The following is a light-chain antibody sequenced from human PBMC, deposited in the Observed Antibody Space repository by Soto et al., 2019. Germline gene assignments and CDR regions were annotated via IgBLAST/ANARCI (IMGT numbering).Light chain of an antibody. V-gene: IGKV3-11*01. CDR2: DAS. CDR1: QSVGSF. Sequence: EIVLPQSPATLSLSPGERATLSCRASQSVGSFLAWYQQKPGQAPRLLIYDASNRATGIPARFSGSGSGTDFTLTISSLEPEDFSVYYCLQRSNWPLTFGGGTKVDI. CDR3: LQRSNWPLT. J-gene: IGKJ4*01.